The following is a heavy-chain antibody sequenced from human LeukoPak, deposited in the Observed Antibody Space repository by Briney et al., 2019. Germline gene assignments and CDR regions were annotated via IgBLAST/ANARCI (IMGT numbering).Heavy chain of an antibody. D-gene: IGHD1-1*01. Sequence: GGSLRLSCAASGFTFSSYWMSWVRQAPGKGLEWVANIKYEGSEKYYVDSVKGRFTISRDNARNSLYLQMNSLRAEDTAVYYCARERYKGFDYWGQGTLVTVSS. V-gene: IGHV3-7*01. CDR3: ARERYKGFDY. J-gene: IGHJ4*02. CDR2: IKYEGSEK. CDR1: GFTFSSYW.